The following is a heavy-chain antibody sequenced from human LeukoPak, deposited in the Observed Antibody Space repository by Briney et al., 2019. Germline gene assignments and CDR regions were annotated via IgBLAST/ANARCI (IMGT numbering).Heavy chain of an antibody. CDR1: GFTFSSYT. D-gene: IGHD3-22*01. J-gene: IGHJ4*02. CDR3: VTYYYGSSAPKRNY. Sequence: PGGSLRLSCVVSGFTFSSYTMNWVRQVPGKGLEWIGEISHSGSTTYNPSLRSRVTISGDTSKKQFSLKLSSVTAADTAVYYCVTYYYGSSAPKRNYWGQGILVTVSS. CDR2: ISHSGST. V-gene: IGHV4-34*08.